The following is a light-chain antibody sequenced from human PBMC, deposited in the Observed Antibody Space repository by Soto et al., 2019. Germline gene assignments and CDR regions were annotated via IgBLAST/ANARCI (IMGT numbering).Light chain of an antibody. J-gene: IGKJ4*01. CDR3: QQVESYPST. CDR1: QSVGSC. V-gene: IGKV3D-15*01. Sequence: MTQSPSTLSVSPGDRATLSCRASQSVGSCLAWYQQKPGRAPKLLIYDAFTWATGVPTRFSGSGSGTEFTLTISSLQPEDFAIYYCQQVESYPSTFGGGTKVDIK. CDR2: DAF.